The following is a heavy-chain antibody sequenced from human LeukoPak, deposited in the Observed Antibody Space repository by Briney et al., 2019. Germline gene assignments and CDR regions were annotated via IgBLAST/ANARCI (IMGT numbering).Heavy chain of an antibody. CDR2: VYSGTN. V-gene: IGHV4-59*02. J-gene: IGHJ4*02. Sequence: ASETLSLTCTVSGSSVGGHYWSWIRQSPEKGLEWIGFVYSGTNNYNPSLRGRVGISEDTCKNQLLLKLTSVTGSNTAVYYCAKVGQWDLLVGWGQGMLVSVSS. D-gene: IGHD1-26*01. CDR3: AKVGQWDLLVG. CDR1: GSSVGGHY.